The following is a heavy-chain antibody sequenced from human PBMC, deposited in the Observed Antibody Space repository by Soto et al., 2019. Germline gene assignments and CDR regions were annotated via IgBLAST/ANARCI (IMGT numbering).Heavy chain of an antibody. J-gene: IGHJ6*02. Sequence: QVQLVESGGGVVQPGRSLRLSCAASGFTFSSYAMHWVRQAPGKGLEWVAVISYDGSNKYYADSVKGRFTISRDNSKNTLYLQMNSLRAEDTAVYYCARGGGLYYYYGMDVWGQGTTVTVSS. CDR1: GFTFSSYA. V-gene: IGHV3-30-3*01. CDR3: ARGGGLYYYYGMDV. D-gene: IGHD3-16*01. CDR2: ISYDGSNK.